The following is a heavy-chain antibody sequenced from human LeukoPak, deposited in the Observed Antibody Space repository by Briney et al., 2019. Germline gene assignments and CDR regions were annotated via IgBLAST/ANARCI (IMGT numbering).Heavy chain of an antibody. CDR2: IHSSGST. CDR3: ARRDISSGWSFEY. J-gene: IGHJ4*02. V-gene: IGHV4-4*07. CDR1: GGSISNYR. Sequence: PSETLSLTCTVSGGSISNYRWGWIRQPAGKGLEWIGQIHSSGSTNYNPPLKSRVTVSIDTAENQLSLTIRSVTAADTAVYYCARRDISSGWSFEYWGQGTLVTVSS. D-gene: IGHD6-19*01.